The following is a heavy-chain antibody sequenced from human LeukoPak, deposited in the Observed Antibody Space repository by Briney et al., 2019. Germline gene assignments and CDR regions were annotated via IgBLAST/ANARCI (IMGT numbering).Heavy chain of an antibody. CDR2: FDPEDGET. J-gene: IGHJ4*02. CDR1: GYTLTELS. Sequence: GASVKVSCKVSGYTLTELSMHWVRQAPGKGVEWMGGFDPEDGETIYAQKFQGRVTMTEDTSTDTAYMELSSLRSEDTAVYYCATDLYYYGSGSYYNIWGQGTLVTVSS. CDR3: ATDLYYYGSGSYYNI. V-gene: IGHV1-24*01. D-gene: IGHD3-10*01.